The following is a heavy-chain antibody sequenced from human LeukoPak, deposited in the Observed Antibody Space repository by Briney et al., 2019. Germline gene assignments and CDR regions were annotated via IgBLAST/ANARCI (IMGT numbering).Heavy chain of an antibody. D-gene: IGHD1-7*01. CDR1: GGSISSYY. CDR2: FSSGGSA. Sequence: SETLSLTCTVSGGSISSYYWSWIRQSPGKGLEWIGTFSSGGSAYYNPSLTSRVSISKDTSDNQFSLRLYSVTAADTAVYYCARKQTGTMYDVWGQGTQVTVSS. V-gene: IGHV4-39*07. CDR3: ARKQTGTMYDV. J-gene: IGHJ4*02.